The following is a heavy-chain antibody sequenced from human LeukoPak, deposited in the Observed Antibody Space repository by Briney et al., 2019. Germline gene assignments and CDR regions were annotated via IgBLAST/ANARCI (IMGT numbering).Heavy chain of an antibody. CDR3: ECNGQPHGGEFDY. Sequence: SVKVSFKASGGTFSSYAINWVRQAPGQGLEWVGGINPIYGTANYAQTFQGRDTITANDSTSTAYVELSSLRTEDTAVYDCECNGQPHGGEFDYWGQGTLVTVSS. CDR2: INPIYGTA. V-gene: IGHV1-69*01. D-gene: IGHD2-8*01. CDR1: GGTFSSYA. J-gene: IGHJ4*02.